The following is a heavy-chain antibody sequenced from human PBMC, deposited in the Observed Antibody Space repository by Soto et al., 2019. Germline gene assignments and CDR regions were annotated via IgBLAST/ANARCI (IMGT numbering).Heavy chain of an antibody. CDR1: GFTFSNAW. CDR3: TSRPYGSFWS. CDR2: IKSKADGGTT. V-gene: IGHV3-15*07. D-gene: IGHD3-3*01. Sequence: EVQLVESGGGLVKPGGSLRLSCAASGFTFSNAWMNWVRQAPGKGLEWVGRIKSKADGGTTDYTAPVKGRFTISRADSENTLYLQMNSLKTEDTAIYYCTSRPYGSFWSWGQETLVTVSS. J-gene: IGHJ4*02.